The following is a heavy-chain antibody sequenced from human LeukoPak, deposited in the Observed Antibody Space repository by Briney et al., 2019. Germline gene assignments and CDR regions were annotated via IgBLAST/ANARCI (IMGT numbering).Heavy chain of an antibody. V-gene: IGHV3-7*04. CDR1: GFTFGSYW. D-gene: IGHD3-22*01. CDR2: IKQDGSEK. Sequence: GGSLRLSCAASGFTFGSYWMSWVRQAPGKGLEWVANIKQDGSEKYYVDSVKGRFTISRDNAKNSLYLQMNSLRAEDTAVYYCARGGYYRREAFDIWGQGTMVTVSS. CDR3: ARGGYYRREAFDI. J-gene: IGHJ3*02.